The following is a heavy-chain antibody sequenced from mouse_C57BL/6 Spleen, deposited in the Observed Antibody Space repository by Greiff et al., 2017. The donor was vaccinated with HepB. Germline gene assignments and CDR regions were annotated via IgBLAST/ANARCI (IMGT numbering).Heavy chain of an antibody. D-gene: IGHD2-3*01. CDR2: ISDGGSYT. V-gene: IGHV5-4*01. CDR3: ARDGDGYYRFAY. Sequence: EVQVVESGGGLVKPGGSLKLSCAASGFTFSSYAMSWVRQTPEKRLEWVATISDGGSYTYYPDNVKGRFTISRDNAKNNLYLQMSQLKSEDAAMYYCARDGDGYYRFAYWGQGTLVTVSA. CDR1: GFTFSSYA. J-gene: IGHJ3*01.